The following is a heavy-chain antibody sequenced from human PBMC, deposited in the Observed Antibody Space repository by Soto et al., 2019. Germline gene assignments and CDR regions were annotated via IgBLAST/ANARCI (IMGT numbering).Heavy chain of an antibody. J-gene: IGHJ6*02. Sequence: SETLSLTCAVYGGSFSGYYWSWIRQPPGKGLEWIGEINHSGSTNYNPSLKSRVTISVDTSKNQFSLKLSSVTAADTAVYYCARDPRYYDFWSGYDSDYYYYGMDVWGQGTTVTVSS. CDR1: GGSFSGYY. V-gene: IGHV4-34*01. CDR2: INHSGST. CDR3: ARDPRYYDFWSGYDSDYYYYGMDV. D-gene: IGHD3-3*01.